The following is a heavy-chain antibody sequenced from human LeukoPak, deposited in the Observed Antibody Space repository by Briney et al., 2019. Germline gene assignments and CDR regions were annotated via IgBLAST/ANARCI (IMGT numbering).Heavy chain of an antibody. D-gene: IGHD5-12*01. Sequence: GGSLRLSCPVYGFSLRSYSMSRARQAPGKGLEWVSAISGSGGSTYYADSVKGRFTISRDNSKNTLYLQMNSLRAEDTAVYYSGEDADLRGGCGSPFYYYYYYKYVWGKGTTVTFSS. CDR3: GEDADLRGGCGSPFYYYYYYKYV. V-gene: IGHV3-23*01. CDR1: GFSLRSYS. J-gene: IGHJ6*03. CDR2: ISGSGGST.